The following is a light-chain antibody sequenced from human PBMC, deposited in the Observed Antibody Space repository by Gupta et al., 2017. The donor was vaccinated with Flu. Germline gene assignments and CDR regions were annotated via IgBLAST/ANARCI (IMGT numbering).Light chain of an antibody. CDR1: QNVLYISNNKNY. CDR2: WAS. V-gene: IGKV4-1*01. CDR3: QQYYATPWT. Sequence: IYGKSSQNVLYISNNKNYLAWYQQKPGQPPKLLISWASTRESGVPDRFSGSGSGTDFTLTISSLQAEDVAVYFCQQYYATPWTFGQGTSVEIK. J-gene: IGKJ1*01.